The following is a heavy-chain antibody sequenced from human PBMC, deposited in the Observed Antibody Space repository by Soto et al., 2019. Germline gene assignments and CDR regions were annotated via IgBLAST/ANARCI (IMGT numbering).Heavy chain of an antibody. V-gene: IGHV4-30-4*01. D-gene: IGHD3-3*02. J-gene: IGHJ6*02. CDR3: ARDSAFTRHYYYGMDV. CDR2: IYYSGST. CDR1: GGSISSGDYY. Sequence: QVQLQESGPGLVKPSQTLSLTCTVSGGSISSGDYYWSWIRQPPGEGLEWIGYIYYSGSTYYNPSLKSRVTISVDTSKNQFSLKLSYVTAADTAVYYCARDSAFTRHYYYGMDVWGQGTTVTVSS.